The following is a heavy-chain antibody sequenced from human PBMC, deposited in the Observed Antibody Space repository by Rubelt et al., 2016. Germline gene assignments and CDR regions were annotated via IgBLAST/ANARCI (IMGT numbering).Heavy chain of an antibody. J-gene: IGHJ4*02. V-gene: IGHV4-39*01. Sequence: QLQLQESGPGLVKPSETLSLTCSVSGGSISSSSYYWGWIRQPPGKGLEWIGSIYYSGSTSYHPSLKSRVNIYVNTSKNQFSLKLRSGTAADTAVYYCARSTGDIVVVPVDYWGQGTLVTVSS. CDR1: GGSISSSSYY. CDR2: IYYSGST. CDR3: ARSTGDIVVVPVDY. D-gene: IGHD2-2*01.